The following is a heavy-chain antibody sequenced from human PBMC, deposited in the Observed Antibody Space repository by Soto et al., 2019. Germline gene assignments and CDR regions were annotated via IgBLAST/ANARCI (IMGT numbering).Heavy chain of an antibody. J-gene: IGHJ4*02. CDR3: ARVPPAGVRGVIFHFDY. V-gene: IGHV1-18*01. CDR1: GYTFTSYG. Sequence: ASVKVSCKASGYTFTSYGISWVRQAPGQGLEWMGWISAYNGNTNYAQKLQGRVTMTTDTSTSTAYMELRSLRSDDTAVYYCARVPPAGVRGVIFHFDYWGQGTLVTVSS. D-gene: IGHD3-10*01. CDR2: ISAYNGNT.